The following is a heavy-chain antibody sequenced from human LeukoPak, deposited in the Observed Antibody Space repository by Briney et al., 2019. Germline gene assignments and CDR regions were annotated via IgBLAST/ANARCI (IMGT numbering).Heavy chain of an antibody. J-gene: IGHJ3*02. D-gene: IGHD3-9*01. V-gene: IGHV3-66*01. Sequence: GGSLRLSCAASGFTVSSNYMSWVRQAPGKGLEWVSVIYSGGSTYYADSVKGRFTISRDNSKNTLYLQMNSLRAEDTAVYYCARATSYYDILTGYSDPYAFDIWGQGTMVTVSS. CDR3: ARATSYYDILTGYSDPYAFDI. CDR2: IYSGGST. CDR1: GFTVSSNY.